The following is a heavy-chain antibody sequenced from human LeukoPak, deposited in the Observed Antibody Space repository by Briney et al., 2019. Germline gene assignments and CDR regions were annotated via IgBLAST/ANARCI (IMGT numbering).Heavy chain of an antibody. CDR1: GFTFSNYA. J-gene: IGHJ4*02. Sequence: GASLRLSCAASGFTFSNYAMSWVRQAPGKGLEWVSAISASGGSTYYADSVKGRFTISTDNSKNTLHLQMNSLRAEDTAVYYCAKEERSQLFDYWGQGTLVTVSS. V-gene: IGHV3-23*01. CDR3: AKEERSQLFDY. D-gene: IGHD2-2*01. CDR2: ISASGGST.